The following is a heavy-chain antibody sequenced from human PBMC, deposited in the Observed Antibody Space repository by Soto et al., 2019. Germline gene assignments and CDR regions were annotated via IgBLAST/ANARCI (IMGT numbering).Heavy chain of an antibody. CDR1: GYRFTGYG. V-gene: IGHV1-2*04. J-gene: IGHJ6*02. CDR3: ARGDIVVVVAATPGGMDV. CDR2: INPNSGGT. Sequence: GASVKVSCKASGYRFTGYGLHWVRQAPGQGLQWMGWINPNSGGTNYAQKFQGWVTMTRDTSISTAYMELSRLRSDDTAVYYCARGDIVVVVAATPGGMDVWGQGTTVTVSS. D-gene: IGHD2-15*01.